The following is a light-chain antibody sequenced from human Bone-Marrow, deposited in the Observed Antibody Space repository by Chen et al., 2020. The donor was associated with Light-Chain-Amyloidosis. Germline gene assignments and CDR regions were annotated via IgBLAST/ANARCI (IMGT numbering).Light chain of an antibody. CDR2: EVT. J-gene: IGLJ1*01. Sequence: QSALTQPASVSGSPGQSITISCTGTSSDVGGDNHVSWYQQHPDKAPKLMIYEVTNRPSCVPDRFSGSKSDNTASLTISGLKTEDEADYFCSSYTITNTLVFGSGTRVTVL. V-gene: IGLV2-14*01. CDR3: SSYTITNTLV. CDR1: SSDVGGDNH.